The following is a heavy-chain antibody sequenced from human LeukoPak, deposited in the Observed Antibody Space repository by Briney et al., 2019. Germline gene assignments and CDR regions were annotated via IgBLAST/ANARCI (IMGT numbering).Heavy chain of an antibody. CDR1: GGSFSGYY. CDR2: INHSGST. CDR3: ARHPETDYGGNFGYFRH. Sequence: SETLSLTCAVYGGSFSGYYWSWIRQPPGKGLEWIGEINHSGSTNYNPSLKSRVTISVDTSKNQFSLKLSSVTAADTAVYYCARHPETDYGGNFGYFRHWGQGTLVTVSS. D-gene: IGHD4-23*01. V-gene: IGHV4-34*01. J-gene: IGHJ1*01.